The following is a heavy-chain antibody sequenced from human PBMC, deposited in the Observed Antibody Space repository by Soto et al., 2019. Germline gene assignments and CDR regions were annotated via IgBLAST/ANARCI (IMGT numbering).Heavy chain of an antibody. CDR2: INHSGST. CDR1: GVSFSEYY. J-gene: IGHJ5*02. CDR3: AGFFGYKYGRVDP. Sequence: PSETLSLTCAVYGVSFSEYYWSWIRQPPGKGLEWIGEINHSGSTNYNVSLRSRVTISVDTSKNQFSLKLRSVTAADTAIYYCAGFFGYKYGRVDPWGRGTQVTVSS. D-gene: IGHD5-18*01. V-gene: IGHV4-34*01.